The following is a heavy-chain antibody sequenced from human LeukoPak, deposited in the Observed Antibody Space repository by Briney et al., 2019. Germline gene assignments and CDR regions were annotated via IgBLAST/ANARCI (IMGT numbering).Heavy chain of an antibody. CDR2: IIPIFGTA. D-gene: IGHD6-19*01. Sequence: ASVKVSCKASGGTFSSYAISWVGQAPGQGLEWMGGIIPIFGTANYAQKFQCRVTITATESTSTAYMDLSSPRSEDTAVYYCARGQWLVRGYFDYWGQGTLVTVSS. J-gene: IGHJ4*02. V-gene: IGHV1-69*13. CDR3: ARGQWLVRGYFDY. CDR1: GGTFSSYA.